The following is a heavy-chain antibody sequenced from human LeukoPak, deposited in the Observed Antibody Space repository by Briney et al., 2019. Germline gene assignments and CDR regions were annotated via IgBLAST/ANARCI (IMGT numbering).Heavy chain of an antibody. V-gene: IGHV3-30*18. CDR3: AKLRVGPFDI. J-gene: IGHJ3*02. CDR1: GFTFSSYG. D-gene: IGHD1-26*01. CDR2: ISYDGSNK. Sequence: GGSLRLTCAASGFTFSSYGMHWVRQAPGKGLEWVAVISYDGSNKYYADSVKGRFTISRDNSKNTLYLQMNSLRAEDTAVYYCAKLRVGPFDIWGQGTMVTVSS.